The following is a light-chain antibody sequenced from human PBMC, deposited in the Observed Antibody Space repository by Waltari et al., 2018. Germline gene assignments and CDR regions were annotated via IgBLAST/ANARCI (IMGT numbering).Light chain of an antibody. V-gene: IGKV3-20*01. CDR1: QTVSNNY. J-gene: IGKJ2*01. CDR2: DAS. CDR3: QQYGISPPYT. Sequence: EKVLTQSPDTLSLSPGERDTLSCRASQTVSNNYLAWYQQRPGQPPRLLIHDASSSAPGVPDRFSGSGSVTDFTLTISRVDPEDSAVYYCQQYGISPPYTFGQGTKLEIK.